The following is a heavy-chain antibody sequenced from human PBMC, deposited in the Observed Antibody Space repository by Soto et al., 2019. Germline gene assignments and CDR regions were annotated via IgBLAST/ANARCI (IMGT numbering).Heavy chain of an antibody. Sequence: SETLSLTCAVSGGSISSGGYYWSWIRQHPGKGLEWIGYIYYTGSTYYNPSLKSRVTISVDTSKNQFSLKLSSVTAADTAGYYCARDLRFGDYYRMDVWGQGTTVT. CDR3: ARDLRFGDYYRMDV. CDR2: IYYTGST. CDR1: GGSISSGGYY. J-gene: IGHJ6*02. V-gene: IGHV4-31*11. D-gene: IGHD3-10*01.